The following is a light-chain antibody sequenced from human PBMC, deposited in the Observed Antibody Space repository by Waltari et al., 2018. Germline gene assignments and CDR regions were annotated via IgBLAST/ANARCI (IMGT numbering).Light chain of an antibody. V-gene: IGLV4-69*01. CDR1: SGHSTNV. CDR2: GNRDGSH. J-gene: IGLJ3*02. CDR3: QTGGHGTWV. Sequence: QLVLTQSPSASASLGASVKLPCTLDSGHSTNVIAWLQQQPEKGPRFLMRGNRDGSHSKGDEIPDRFSGSSSGTERYLTISSLQSEDEADYYCQTGGHGTWVFGGGTKLTVL.